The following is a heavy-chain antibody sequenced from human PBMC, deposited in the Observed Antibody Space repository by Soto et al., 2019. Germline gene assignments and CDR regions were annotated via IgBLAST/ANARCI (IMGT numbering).Heavy chain of an antibody. CDR3: NFFGTYYYYGMDV. D-gene: IGHD1-1*01. CDR1: GFTFSNAW. V-gene: IGHV3-15*07. Sequence: PGGSLRLSCAASGFTFSNAWMNWVRPAPGKGLEWVGRIKSKTDGGTTDYAAPVKGRFTISRDDSKNTLYLQMNSLKTEDTAVYYCNFFGTYYYYGMDVWGQGTTVTVSS. J-gene: IGHJ6*02. CDR2: IKSKTDGGTT.